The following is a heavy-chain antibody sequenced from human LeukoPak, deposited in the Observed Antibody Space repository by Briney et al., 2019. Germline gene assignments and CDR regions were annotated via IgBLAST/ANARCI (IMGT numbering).Heavy chain of an antibody. CDR2: ITPIFGTA. Sequence: GSSVKVSCKASGGTFSSYAISWVRQAPGQGLEWMGGITPIFGTANYAQKFQGRVTITADESTSTAYMELSSLRSEDTAVYYCARGPVDTAMDPLYYFDYWGQGTLVTVSS. D-gene: IGHD5-18*01. CDR3: ARGPVDTAMDPLYYFDY. J-gene: IGHJ4*02. V-gene: IGHV1-69*01. CDR1: GGTFSSYA.